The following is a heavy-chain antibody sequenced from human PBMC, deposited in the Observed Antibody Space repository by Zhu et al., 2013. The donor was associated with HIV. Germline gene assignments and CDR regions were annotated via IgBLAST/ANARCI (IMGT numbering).Heavy chain of an antibody. J-gene: IGHJ4*02. D-gene: IGHD6-13*01. CDR3: ARDSGLYSSSWQYDY. Sequence: QVQLVQSGAEVKKPGSSVKVSCKASGGTFSSYTISWVRQAPGQGLEWMGRIIPILGIANYAQKFQGRVTITADKSTSTAYMELSSLRSEDTAVYYCARDSGLYSSSWQYDYWGQGTLVTVSS. CDR1: GGTFSSYT. CDR2: IIPILGIA. V-gene: IGHV1-69*08.